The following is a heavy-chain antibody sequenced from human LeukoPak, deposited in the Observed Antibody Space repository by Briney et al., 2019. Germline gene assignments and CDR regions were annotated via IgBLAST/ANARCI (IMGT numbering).Heavy chain of an antibody. CDR2: ISYDGNHN. D-gene: IGHD1-26*01. CDR3: ARARNGTLKY. CDR1: GFTFSHYA. J-gene: IGHJ4*02. Sequence: GGSLRLSCAASGFTFSHYAMHWVRQAPGKGLEWVAVISYDGNHNYYADSVKGRFTISRDNSKNTLYVQMNSLRAEDTAVYYCARARNGTLKYWGQGTLVTVCS. V-gene: IGHV3-30*01.